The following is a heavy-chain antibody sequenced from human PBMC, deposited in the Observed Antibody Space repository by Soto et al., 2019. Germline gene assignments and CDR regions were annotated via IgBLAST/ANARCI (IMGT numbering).Heavy chain of an antibody. CDR1: GFSLSTSGVG. CDR2: IYWDGDK. Sequence: QITLKESGPTLVKPTQTLTVTCTFSGFSLSTSGVGVAWIRQPPGKALEWLALIYWDGDKRYSPFLKSRLTITKDTSENQVVLTLTNMDPVDTATYYCAHKGGRGAGMVVWGQGTTVTVSS. V-gene: IGHV2-5*02. J-gene: IGHJ6*02. D-gene: IGHD2-15*01. CDR3: AHKGGRGAGMVV.